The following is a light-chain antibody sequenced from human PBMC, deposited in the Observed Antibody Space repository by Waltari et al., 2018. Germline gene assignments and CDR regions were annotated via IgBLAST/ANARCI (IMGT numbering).Light chain of an antibody. V-gene: IGLV1-40*01. Sequence: QSVLTQPPSVAGAPGQRVPIPCTGGSSNTGTSYAVHWYRLLPGAAPKLVMYGNTNRPSGVPDRFSGSKSGTSASLAIAGLQAEDEADYFCQSYDSSLGAWVFGGGTKVTVL. CDR1: SSNTGTSYA. CDR2: GNT. J-gene: IGLJ3*02. CDR3: QSYDSSLGAWV.